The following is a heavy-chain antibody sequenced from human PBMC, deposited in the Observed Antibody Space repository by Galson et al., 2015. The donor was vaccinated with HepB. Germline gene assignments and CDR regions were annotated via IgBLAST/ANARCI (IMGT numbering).Heavy chain of an antibody. J-gene: IGHJ5*02. D-gene: IGHD3-3*01. V-gene: IGHV1-18*04. CDR2: ISAYNGNT. Sequence: KASGYTFTSYGISWVRQAPGQGLEWMGWISAYNGNTNYAQKLQGRVTMTTDTSTSTAYMELRSLRSDDTAVYYCARDRRLRFLEWHLWFDPWGQGTLVTVSS. CDR3: ARDRRLRFLEWHLWFDP. CDR1: GYTFTSYG.